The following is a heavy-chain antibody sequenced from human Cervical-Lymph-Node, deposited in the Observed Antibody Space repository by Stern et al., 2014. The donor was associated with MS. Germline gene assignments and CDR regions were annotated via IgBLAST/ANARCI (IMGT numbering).Heavy chain of an antibody. Sequence: QVQLXESGPGLVKPSETLSLTCTVSGGSISDYYWTWIRQPPGKGLEWIGYVHYSGSPNYNPSLKNRVTTSIDTSKNQFSLKLSSLTAADTAVFYCARGVGATHFDYWGQGILVTVSS. CDR1: GGSISDYY. J-gene: IGHJ4*02. V-gene: IGHV4-59*01. CDR2: VHYSGSP. CDR3: ARGVGATHFDY. D-gene: IGHD1-26*01.